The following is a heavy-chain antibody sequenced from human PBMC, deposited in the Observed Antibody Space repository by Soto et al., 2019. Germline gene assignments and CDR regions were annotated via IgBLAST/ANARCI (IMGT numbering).Heavy chain of an antibody. V-gene: IGHV3-7*04. J-gene: IGHJ6*03. CDR1: GFTFSSYW. CDR3: ARAEYCSSTSCYLYYYYYMDV. D-gene: IGHD2-2*01. Sequence: GGSLRLSCAASGFTFSSYWMSWVRQAPGKGLEWVANIKQDGSEKYYVDSVKGRFTISRDNAKNSLYLQMNSLRAEDTAVYYCARAEYCSSTSCYLYYYYYMDVWGKGTTVTVSS. CDR2: IKQDGSEK.